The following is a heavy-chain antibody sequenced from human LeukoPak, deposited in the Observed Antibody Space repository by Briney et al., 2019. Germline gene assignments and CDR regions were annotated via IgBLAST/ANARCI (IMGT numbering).Heavy chain of an antibody. V-gene: IGHV1-2*02. CDR3: ARGLDVTYYDFWRWAFDI. J-gene: IGHJ3*02. CDR1: GYTFTDYY. Sequence: GASVKVSCKASGYTFTDYYIHWVRQAPGQGLEWMGWINPNSGGTNCAQKFQGRVTMTRDTSISTAYMELSRLRSDDTAVYYCARGLDVTYYDFWRWAFDIWGQGTMVTVSS. D-gene: IGHD3-3*01. CDR2: INPNSGGT.